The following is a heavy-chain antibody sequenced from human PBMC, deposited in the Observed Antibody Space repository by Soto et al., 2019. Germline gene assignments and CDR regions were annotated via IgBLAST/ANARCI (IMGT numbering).Heavy chain of an antibody. CDR2: ISSSSSYI. J-gene: IGHJ4*02. CDR1: GFTFSSYS. CDR3: ARYPRTYYYGSGSYEFDY. V-gene: IGHV3-21*01. Sequence: GGSLRLSCAASGFTFSSYSMNWVRQAPGKGLEWVPSISSSSSYIYYADSVKGRFTISRDNAKNSLYLQMNSLRAEDTAVYYCARYPRTYYYGSGSYEFDYWGQGTLVTVSS. D-gene: IGHD3-10*01.